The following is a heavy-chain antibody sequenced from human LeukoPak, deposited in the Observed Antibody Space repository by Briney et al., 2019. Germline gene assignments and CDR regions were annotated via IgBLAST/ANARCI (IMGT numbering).Heavy chain of an antibody. V-gene: IGHV3-66*01. J-gene: IGHJ6*02. CDR3: AREAGYYDSSGYYYVEPPLVASGMDV. CDR2: IYSGGST. Sequence: GGSLRLSCAASGFTVSSNYMSWVRQAPGKGLEWVSVIYSGGSTYYADSVKGRFTISRDNSKNTLYLQMNSLRAEDTAVYYCAREAGYYDSSGYYYVEPPLVASGMDVWGQGTTVTVSS. CDR1: GFTVSSNY. D-gene: IGHD3-22*01.